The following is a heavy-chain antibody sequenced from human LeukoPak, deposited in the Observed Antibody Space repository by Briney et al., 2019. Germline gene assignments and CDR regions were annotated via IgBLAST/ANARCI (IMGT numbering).Heavy chain of an antibody. D-gene: IGHD2-2*01. CDR3: AKGGVKYQLLWGERDPHFDY. V-gene: IGHV3-23*01. CDR2: ISGSGGST. J-gene: IGHJ4*02. Sequence: GGSLRLSCAASGFTFSSYDMSWVRQAPGKGLEWVSAISGSGGSTYYADSVKGRFTISRDNSKNTLYLQMNSLRAEDTAVYYCAKGGVKYQLLWGERDPHFDYWGQGTLVTVSS. CDR1: GFTFSSYD.